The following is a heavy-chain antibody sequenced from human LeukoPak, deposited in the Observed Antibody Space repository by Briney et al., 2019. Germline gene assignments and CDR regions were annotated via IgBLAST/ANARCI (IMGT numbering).Heavy chain of an antibody. CDR1: GVTISSDSYS. CDR2: IYHSGST. Sequence: PAQSLSLTCAASGVTISSDSYSWAWIRPPPGKGLDWSVYIYHSGSTYYNPSLKSRVTISVDRSKNQFSLKLSSVTAADTAVYYCARERSRGAVRDAFDIWGQGTMVTVSS. CDR3: ARERSRGAVRDAFDI. D-gene: IGHD4-17*01. V-gene: IGHV4-30-2*01. J-gene: IGHJ3*02.